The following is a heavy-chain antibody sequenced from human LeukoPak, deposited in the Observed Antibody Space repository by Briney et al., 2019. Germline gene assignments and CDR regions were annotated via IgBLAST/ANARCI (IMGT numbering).Heavy chain of an antibody. V-gene: IGHV3-30*02. D-gene: IGHD6-6*01. Sequence: GGSLRLSCAASGFTFSSYGMHWVRQAPGKGLEWVAFIRYDGSNKYYADSVKGRFTISRDNSKNTLYLQMNSLRAEDTAVYYCAKDSSRGAARMPPPFDYWSQGTLVTVSS. CDR3: AKDSSRGAARMPPPFDY. J-gene: IGHJ4*02. CDR2: IRYDGSNK. CDR1: GFTFSSYG.